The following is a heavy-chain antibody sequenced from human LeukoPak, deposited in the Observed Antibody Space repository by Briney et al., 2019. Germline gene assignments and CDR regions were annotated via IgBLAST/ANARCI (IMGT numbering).Heavy chain of an antibody. Sequence: PGGSLRLSCAVSGFTFSSYWMHWVRQAPGKGLVWVSRINGDGSSITYADSVKGRFTISRDNAKNTLYLQMNSLRAEDTAVYYCARAGAYRFDYWGQGALVTVSS. J-gene: IGHJ4*02. CDR1: GFTFSSYW. CDR2: INGDGSSI. V-gene: IGHV3-74*01. D-gene: IGHD3-16*01. CDR3: ARAGAYRFDY.